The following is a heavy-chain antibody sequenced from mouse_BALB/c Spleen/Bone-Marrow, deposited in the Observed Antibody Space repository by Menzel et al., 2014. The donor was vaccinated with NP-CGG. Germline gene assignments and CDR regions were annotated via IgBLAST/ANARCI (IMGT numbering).Heavy chain of an antibody. CDR1: GFTFSSYG. V-gene: IGHV5-6-3*01. D-gene: IGHD1-1*01. CDR3: ARVYGWYFDV. Sequence: EVKVVESGGGLVQPGGSLKLSCVASGFTFSSYGMSWVRQTPDKRLELVATISNNGGSTYYPDSVKGQFTISRDNAKNPLYLQMSSLKSEDTAMYYCARVYGWYFDVWGAGTTVTVSS. J-gene: IGHJ1*01. CDR2: ISNNGGST.